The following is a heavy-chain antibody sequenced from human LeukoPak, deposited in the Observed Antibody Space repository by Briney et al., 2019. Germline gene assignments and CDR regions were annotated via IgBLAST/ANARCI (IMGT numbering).Heavy chain of an antibody. CDR2: ISSSGSTI. J-gene: IGHJ4*02. CDR3: ARTPGIAAAEPPEYYFDY. Sequence: GSLSLSXAASGFPFSSYEMNWVRQAPGKGLEGVSYISSSGSTIYYADSVKGRFTISRDNAKNSLYLQMNSLRAEDTAVYYCARTPGIAAAEPPEYYFDYWGQGTLVTVSS. D-gene: IGHD6-13*01. V-gene: IGHV3-48*03. CDR1: GFPFSSYE.